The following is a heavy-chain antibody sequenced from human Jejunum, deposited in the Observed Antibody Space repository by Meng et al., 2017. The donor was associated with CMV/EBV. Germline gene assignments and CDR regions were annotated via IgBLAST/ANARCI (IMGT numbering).Heavy chain of an antibody. CDR1: GFTFGDYA. Sequence: SGFTFGDYAMHWVRQTPGKGLEWVSGISWNSANLGYADSVKGRFTTSRDNAKDSLYLQMNSLRVDDTATYYCARGSDFRYGMDVWGQGTTVTVSS. CDR2: ISWNSANL. CDR3: ARGSDFRYGMDV. J-gene: IGHJ6*02. V-gene: IGHV3-9*01. D-gene: IGHD3-3*01.